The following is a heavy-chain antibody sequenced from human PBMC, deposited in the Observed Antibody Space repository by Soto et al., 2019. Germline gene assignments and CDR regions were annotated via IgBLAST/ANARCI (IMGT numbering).Heavy chain of an antibody. CDR1: GFTFSSYA. D-gene: IGHD3-9*01. Sequence: GGSLRLSCAASGFTFSSYAMSWVRQAPGKGLEWVSAISGSGGSTYYADSVKGRFTISRDNSKNTLYLQMNSLRAEDTAVYYCAKARYFDWLLLDAFDIWGQGTMVTVSS. V-gene: IGHV3-23*01. CDR2: ISGSGGST. CDR3: AKARYFDWLLLDAFDI. J-gene: IGHJ3*02.